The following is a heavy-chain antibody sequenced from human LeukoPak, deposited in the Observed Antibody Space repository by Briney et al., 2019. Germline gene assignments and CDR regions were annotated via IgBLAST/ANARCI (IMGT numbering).Heavy chain of an antibody. D-gene: IGHD4-23*01. J-gene: IGHJ4*02. Sequence: ASVKVSCKASGYTFTGSYMHWVRQAPGQGLEWMGWINPNSGGTNYAQKFQGRVTMTRDTSIITAYMELSSLRSDDTAVYYCARDYGGNSVLDYWGQGTLVTVSS. CDR3: ARDYGGNSVLDY. CDR2: INPNSGGT. V-gene: IGHV1-2*02. CDR1: GYTFTGSY.